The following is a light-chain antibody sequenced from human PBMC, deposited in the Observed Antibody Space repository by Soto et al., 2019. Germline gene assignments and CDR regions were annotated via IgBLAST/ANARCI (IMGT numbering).Light chain of an antibody. CDR2: KND. CDR1: RSNIGSNT. Sequence: QSVLTQPPPASGTPGQRVTISCSGSRSNIGSNTVNWYQLLPGTAPKLLICKNDQRPSGVPDRFSGSKSGTSASLAISGLQSEDEADYYCAAWDDTLNGVVFGGGTKLTVL. V-gene: IGLV1-44*01. J-gene: IGLJ2*01. CDR3: AAWDDTLNGVV.